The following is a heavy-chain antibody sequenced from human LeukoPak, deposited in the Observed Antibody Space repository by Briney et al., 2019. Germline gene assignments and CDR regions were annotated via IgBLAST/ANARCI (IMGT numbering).Heavy chain of an antibody. Sequence: GGSLRLSCAASGFTFSSYGLNWLPQAPGKGLEWVSSITSNSFIYFADSVKGRFTISRDNAKNSLYLQMNSLRAEDTAVYYCTRDRGFCTGATCHPNDYWGQGTLVTVSS. V-gene: IGHV3-21*01. J-gene: IGHJ4*02. CDR2: ITSNSFI. CDR3: TRDRGFCTGATCHPNDY. D-gene: IGHD2-8*02. CDR1: GFTFSSYG.